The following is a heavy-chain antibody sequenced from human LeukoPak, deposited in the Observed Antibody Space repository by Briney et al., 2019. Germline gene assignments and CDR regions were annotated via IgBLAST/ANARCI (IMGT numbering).Heavy chain of an antibody. CDR2: INHSGST. CDR3: AREIVVGAAYFDY. V-gene: IGHV4-34*01. D-gene: IGHD1-26*01. J-gene: IGHJ4*02. CDR1: GGSFSGYY. Sequence: SETLSLTCAVYGGSFSGYYWSWIRPPPGKGLEWIGEINHSGSTNYNPSLKSRVTISVDTSKNQFSLKLSSVTAADTAVYYCAREIVVGAAYFDYWGQGTLVTVSS.